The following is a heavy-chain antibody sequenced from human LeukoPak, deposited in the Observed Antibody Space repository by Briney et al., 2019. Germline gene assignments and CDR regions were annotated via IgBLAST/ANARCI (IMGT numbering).Heavy chain of an antibody. Sequence: ASVKVSCKASGYTFTGYYMHWVRQAPGQGLEWMGWINPNSGGTNYAQKFQGRVTMTRDTSISTAYMELSRLRSDDTAVYYCATDRLGYCSGGSCYGETGMDVWGQGTTVTVSS. V-gene: IGHV1-2*02. CDR3: ATDRLGYCSGGSCYGETGMDV. D-gene: IGHD2-15*01. CDR1: GYTFTGYY. CDR2: INPNSGGT. J-gene: IGHJ6*02.